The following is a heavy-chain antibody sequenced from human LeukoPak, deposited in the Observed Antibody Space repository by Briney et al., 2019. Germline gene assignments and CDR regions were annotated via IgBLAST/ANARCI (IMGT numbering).Heavy chain of an antibody. CDR3: AKTIAAAGRGYFDY. V-gene: IGHV3-23*01. CDR1: GFTFSSYA. J-gene: IGHJ4*02. Sequence: GGSLRPSCAASGFTFSSYAMSWVRQAPGKGLEWVSAISGSGGSTYYADSVKGRFTISRDNSKNTLYLQMNSLRAEDTAVYYCAKTIAAAGRGYFDYWGQGTLVTVSS. CDR2: ISGSGGST. D-gene: IGHD6-13*01.